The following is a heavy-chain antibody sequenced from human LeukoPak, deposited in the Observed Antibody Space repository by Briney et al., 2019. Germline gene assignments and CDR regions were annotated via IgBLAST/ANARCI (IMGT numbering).Heavy chain of an antibody. CDR2: IQNDGSNE. Sequence: QPGGSLRLSCAASGFTFRSYGMHWVRQAPGKGLEWVAYIQNDGSNEQYADSVKGRFSISRDSSKNILYLQMNSLRAEDTAVYYCAKGPISQDSVYAIGVGIAVAGMSWDYYYMDVWGKGTTVTVSS. V-gene: IGHV3-30*02. CDR1: GFTFRSYG. D-gene: IGHD6-19*01. CDR3: AKGPISQDSVYAIGVGIAVAGMSWDYYYMDV. J-gene: IGHJ6*03.